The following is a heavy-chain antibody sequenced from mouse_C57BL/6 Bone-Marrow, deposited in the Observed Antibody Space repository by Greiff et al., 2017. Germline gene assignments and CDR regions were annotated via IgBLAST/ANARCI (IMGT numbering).Heavy chain of an antibody. CDR2: INPGSGGT. CDR3: ARSIKWYFDV. J-gene: IGHJ1*03. CDR1: GYAFTNYL. Sequence: VQLQQSGAELVRPGTSVKVSCKASGYAFTNYLIEWVKQRPGQGLEWIGVINPGSGGTNYNEKFKGKATLTADKSASTAYMQLSSLTSEDSAVYFCARSIKWYFDVWGTGTTVTVSS. D-gene: IGHD1-1*01. V-gene: IGHV1-54*01.